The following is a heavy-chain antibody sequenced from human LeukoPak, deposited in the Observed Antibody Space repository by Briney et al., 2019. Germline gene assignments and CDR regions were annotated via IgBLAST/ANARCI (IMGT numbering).Heavy chain of an antibody. CDR3: ARDLWLQSQRYFDY. CDR2: ISTSSSYI. D-gene: IGHD5-24*01. V-gene: IGHV3-21*01. J-gene: IGHJ4*02. Sequence: GGSLRLSCAASGFTFSSYSMNWVRQAPGEGLEWVSSISTSSSYIYYADSVKGRFTISRDNAKKSLYLQLNSLRAEDTAVYYCARDLWLQSQRYFDYWGQGTLVTVSS. CDR1: GFTFSSYS.